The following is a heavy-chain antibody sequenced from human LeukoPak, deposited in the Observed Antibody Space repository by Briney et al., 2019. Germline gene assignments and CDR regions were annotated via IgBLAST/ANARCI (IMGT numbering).Heavy chain of an antibody. CDR3: ALSGDRYGYMGSFDY. V-gene: IGHV1-18*01. D-gene: IGHD5-18*01. CDR2: ISAYTGST. CDR1: VHTLLVYG. Sequence: ASVKVSCKASVHTLLVYGISWVRQAPGQGLEWMGWISAYTGSTNYAQRLQGRVTMTTDTSTSTAYMELRSLRSDDTAVYYCALSGDRYGYMGSFDYWGQGTLVTVSS. J-gene: IGHJ4*02.